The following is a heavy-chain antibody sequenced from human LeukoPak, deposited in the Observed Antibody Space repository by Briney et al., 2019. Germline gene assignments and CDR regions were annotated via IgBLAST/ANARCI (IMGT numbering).Heavy chain of an antibody. CDR2: ISGSGGST. J-gene: IGHJ4*02. V-gene: IGHV3-23*01. CDR1: GFTFSSYA. Sequence: GGSLRLSCAASGFTFSSYAMSWVRQPPGKGLEWVSTISGSGGSTYYADSVKGRFTISRDNSKNTLYLQMNSLRAEDTAVYYCAKGGSIAVADNLDYWGQGTLVTVSS. D-gene: IGHD6-19*01. CDR3: AKGGSIAVADNLDY.